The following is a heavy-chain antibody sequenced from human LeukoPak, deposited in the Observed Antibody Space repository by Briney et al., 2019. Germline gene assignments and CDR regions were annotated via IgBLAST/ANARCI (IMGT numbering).Heavy chain of an antibody. D-gene: IGHD2-2*01. Sequence: SETLSLTCTVFGGSISSYYWSWIRQPPGKGLEWVGYIFYSGSTNYNPSPKSRVTISVDTSKNQFSLKLSSVTAADTAVYYCARVKCSSTSCPPDDAFDIWGQGTMVTVSS. CDR2: IFYSGST. V-gene: IGHV4-59*01. CDR3: ARVKCSSTSCPPDDAFDI. CDR1: GGSISSYY. J-gene: IGHJ3*02.